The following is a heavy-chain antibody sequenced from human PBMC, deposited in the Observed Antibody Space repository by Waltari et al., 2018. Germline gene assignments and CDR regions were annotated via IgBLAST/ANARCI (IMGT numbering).Heavy chain of an antibody. V-gene: IGHV4-39*01. CDR3: ARRVGIGDYFDY. D-gene: IGHD2-21*01. Sequence: QLQLQESGPGLVKPSETLSLTCTVSGDYITSSDHFWAWIRQSPGKGLERIGSINYSGIPHYNPSLKSRVTISVDTSKNQFSLRLSSATAADTGVYYCARRVGIGDYFDYWGQGTLVTVSS. CDR1: GDYITSSDHF. CDR2: INYSGIP. J-gene: IGHJ4*02.